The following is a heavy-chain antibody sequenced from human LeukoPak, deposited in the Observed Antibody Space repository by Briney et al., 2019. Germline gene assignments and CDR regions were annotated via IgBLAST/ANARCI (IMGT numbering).Heavy chain of an antibody. V-gene: IGHV4-39*01. J-gene: IGHJ4*02. CDR1: GGSISSGSYY. Sequence: PSETLSLTCTVSGGSISSGSYYWGWIRQPPGKGLEWIGSLYYSGSTYYNPSLKSRVTISVDTSKNQFSLKLSSVTAADTALYYCATTVSGYEVGYWGQGTLVTVSS. CDR2: LYYSGST. CDR3: ATTVSGYEVGY. D-gene: IGHD5-12*01.